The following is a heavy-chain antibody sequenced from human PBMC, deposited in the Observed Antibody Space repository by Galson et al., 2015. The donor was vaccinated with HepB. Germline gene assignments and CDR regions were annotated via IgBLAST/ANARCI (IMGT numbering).Heavy chain of an antibody. Sequence: SGAEVKKPGESLKISCKGSGYSFTSYWIGWVRQMPGKGLEWMGIIYPGDSDTRYSPSFQGQVTISADKSISTAYLQWSSLKASDTAMYYCARTLSYSSGWLDAFDIWGQGTMVTVSS. CDR2: IYPGDSDT. CDR1: GYSFTSYW. D-gene: IGHD6-19*01. V-gene: IGHV5-51*03. CDR3: ARTLSYSSGWLDAFDI. J-gene: IGHJ3*02.